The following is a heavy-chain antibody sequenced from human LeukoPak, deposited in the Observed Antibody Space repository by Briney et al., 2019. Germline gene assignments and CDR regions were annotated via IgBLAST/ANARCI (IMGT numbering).Heavy chain of an antibody. V-gene: IGHV3-48*03. CDR1: SFTFSSYE. D-gene: IGHD3-3*01. J-gene: IGHJ4*02. Sequence: GGSLRLSCAAPSFTFSSYEMNWVRQAPGKGLEGVSYISSSGSTIYYADSVKGRFTISRDNAKNSLYLQMNSLRAEDTAVYYCARVLSDYDFWSGYRPSSSDYWGQGTLVTVSS. CDR2: ISSSGSTI. CDR3: ARVLSDYDFWSGYRPSSSDY.